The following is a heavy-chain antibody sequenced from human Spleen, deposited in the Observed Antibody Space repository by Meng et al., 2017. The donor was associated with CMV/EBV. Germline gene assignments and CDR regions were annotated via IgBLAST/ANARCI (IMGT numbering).Heavy chain of an antibody. CDR1: GYTFTGYY. V-gene: IGHV1-2*02. D-gene: IGHD2-2*01. Sequence: ASVKVSCKASGYTFTGYYMHWVRQAPGQGLEWMGWINPNSGGTNYAQKCQGRVTMTRDTSISTAYMDLSRLRLDDTAVYYCARELYAGCDTSSSLDVWGQGTTVTVSS. CDR2: INPNSGGT. J-gene: IGHJ6*02. CDR3: ARELYAGCDTSSSLDV.